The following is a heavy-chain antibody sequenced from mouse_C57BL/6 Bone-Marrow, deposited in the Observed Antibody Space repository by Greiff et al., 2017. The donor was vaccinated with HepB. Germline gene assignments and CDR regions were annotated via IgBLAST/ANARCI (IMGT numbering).Heavy chain of an antibody. CDR2: ISSGGSYT. V-gene: IGHV5-6*02. CDR1: GFTFSSYG. Sequence: DVMLVESGGDLVKPGGSLKLSCAASGFTFSSYGVSWVRQTPDKRLEWVATISSGGSYTYYPDSVKGRFTISRDNAKNTLYLQMSSLKSEDTAMYYCARIYYGSSYEYYFDYWGQGTTLTVSS. D-gene: IGHD1-1*01. CDR3: ARIYYGSSYEYYFDY. J-gene: IGHJ2*01.